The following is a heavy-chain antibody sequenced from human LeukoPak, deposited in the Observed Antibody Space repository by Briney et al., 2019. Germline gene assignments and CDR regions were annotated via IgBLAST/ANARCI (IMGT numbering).Heavy chain of an antibody. Sequence: GGSLRLSCAASGFTFSSYWMTWVRRAPGKGLEWVANIKRDGSEKYYVDSVKGRFTISRDNAKSSLYLQMDSLRAEDTAVYYCARAIGKSEGYWGQGTLVTVSS. D-gene: IGHD4-23*01. J-gene: IGHJ4*02. CDR1: GFTFSSYW. CDR3: ARAIGKSEGY. V-gene: IGHV3-7*01. CDR2: IKRDGSEK.